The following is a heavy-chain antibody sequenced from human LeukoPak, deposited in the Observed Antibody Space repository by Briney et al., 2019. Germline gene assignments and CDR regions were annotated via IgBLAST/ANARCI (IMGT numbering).Heavy chain of an antibody. D-gene: IGHD3-10*01. V-gene: IGHV4-31*11. CDR2: IYYSGST. CDR3: AREVTGSYLDY. J-gene: IGHJ4*02. CDR1: GGSFSGYY. Sequence: SETLSLTCAVYGGSFSGYYWSWIRQHPGKGLEWIGYIYYSGSTYYNPSLKSRVTISVDTSKDQFSLKLSSVTAADTAVYYCAREVTGSYLDYWGQGTLVTASS.